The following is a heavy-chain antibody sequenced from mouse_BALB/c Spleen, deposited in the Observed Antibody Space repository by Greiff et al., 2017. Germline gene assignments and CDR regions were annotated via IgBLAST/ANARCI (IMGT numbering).Heavy chain of an antibody. CDR3: TRRAPYYAMDY. D-gene: IGHD1-1*02. J-gene: IGHJ2*01. CDR2: INPSNGGT. V-gene: IGHV1S81*02. CDR1: GYTFTSYY. Sequence: QVQLQQSGAELVKPGASVKLSCKASGYTFTSYYMYWVKQRPGQGLEWIGEINPSNGGTNFNEKFKSKATLTVDKSSSTAYMQLSSLTSEDSAVYYCTRRAPYYAMDYWGQGTTLTGSS.